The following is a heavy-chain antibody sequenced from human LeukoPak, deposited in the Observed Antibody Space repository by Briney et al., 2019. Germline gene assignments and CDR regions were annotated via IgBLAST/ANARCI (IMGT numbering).Heavy chain of an antibody. V-gene: IGHV1-69*06. CDR3: ARENGGWLNSFDY. CDR1: GGTFSSYA. J-gene: IGHJ4*02. D-gene: IGHD3-10*01. CDR2: IIPIFGTA. Sequence: GASVKVSCKASGGTFSSYAISWVRQAPGQGLEWMGGIIPIFGTANYTQKFQGRVTITADKSTSTAYMELSGLRSEDTAVYYCARENGGWLNSFDYWGQGTLVTVSS.